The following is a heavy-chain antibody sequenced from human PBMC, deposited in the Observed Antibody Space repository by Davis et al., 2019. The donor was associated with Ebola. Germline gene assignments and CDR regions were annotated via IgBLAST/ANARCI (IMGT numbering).Heavy chain of an antibody. D-gene: IGHD2-8*01. CDR1: GFTFSTYA. V-gene: IGHV3-23*01. J-gene: IGHJ6*02. CDR2: ISASADRT. CDR3: ARDSRYCTNGICSQNDYYYGMDV. Sequence: PGGSLRLSCAASGFTFSTYAMNWVRQAPGKGLQWVSAISASADRTYYAESVKGRFTISRDNSNNTLYLQMHSLRAEDTALYYCARDSRYCTNGICSQNDYYYGMDVWGQGTTVTVSS.